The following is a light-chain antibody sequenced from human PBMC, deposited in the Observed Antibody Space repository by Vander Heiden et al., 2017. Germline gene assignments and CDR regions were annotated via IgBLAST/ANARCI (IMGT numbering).Light chain of an antibody. V-gene: IGLV3-25*03. CDR2: KDR. J-gene: IGLJ1*01. CDR3: PSEDSRGTCV. Sequence: SSELTQPPSVSVSPGRTARITCSGDALPNQYAPWHPQKTGQAPVSVIHKDREGPSGSPERVAGSSSRTTATLTISGVQAEDDADYYCPSEDSRGTCVVGTGTKVTVL. CDR1: ALPNQY.